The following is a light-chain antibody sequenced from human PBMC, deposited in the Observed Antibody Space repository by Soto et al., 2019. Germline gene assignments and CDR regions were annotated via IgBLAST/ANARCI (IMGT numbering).Light chain of an antibody. J-gene: IGLJ1*01. CDR3: CSYAVTVAYF. Sequence: QSVLTQPASVSGSPGQSITISCTGTSSDVGGYNYVSWYQQYPGKAPKLMIYDVTNRPSGVSIRFSGSKSGDTASLTLSGLQAEDEADYFCCSYAVTVAYFFGPGTKVTVL. V-gene: IGLV2-14*03. CDR2: DVT. CDR1: SSDVGGYNY.